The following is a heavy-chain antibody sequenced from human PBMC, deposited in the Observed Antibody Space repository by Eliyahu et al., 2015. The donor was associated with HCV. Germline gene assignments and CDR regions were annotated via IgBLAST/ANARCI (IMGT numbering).Heavy chain of an antibody. D-gene: IGHD6-19*01. CDR3: AIQWLARYDY. V-gene: IGHV4-34*01. J-gene: IGHJ4*02. CDR1: GGSFSGYY. CDR2: VNHSGST. Sequence: QVQLQQWGAGLLKPSEXLSLTCAXYGGSFSGYYWSWIRXSXGKGLEWIGEVNHSGSTKYNPSLKSRVTISADTSKNQFSLKLSSVTAADTAVYYCAIQWLARYDYWGQGTLVTVSS.